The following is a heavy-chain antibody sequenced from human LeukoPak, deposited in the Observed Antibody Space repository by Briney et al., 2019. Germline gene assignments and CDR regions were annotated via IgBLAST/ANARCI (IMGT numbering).Heavy chain of an antibody. J-gene: IGHJ6*03. CDR2: IYYSGST. CDR3: ARSVEGYCSGGSCYSYYYYMDV. CDR1: GGSISSYY. V-gene: IGHV4-59*01. Sequence: PSETLSLTCTVSGGSISSYYWSWIRQPPGKGLEWIGYIYYSGSTNYNPSLKSRVTISVDTSKNQFSLKLSSVTAADTAMYYCARSVEGYCSGGSCYSYYYYMDVWGKGTTVTVSS. D-gene: IGHD2-15*01.